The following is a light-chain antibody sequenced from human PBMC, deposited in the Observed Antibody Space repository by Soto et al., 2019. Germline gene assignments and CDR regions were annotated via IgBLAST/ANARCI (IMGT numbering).Light chain of an antibody. V-gene: IGKV3-20*01. CDR2: GAS. CDR1: QSVSSSS. CDR3: QQYGSSPLT. J-gene: IGKJ3*01. Sequence: EIVLTQSPGTLSLSPGERATLSCRASQSVSSSSLAWYQPKPGQAPRLLMYGASSRATGIPDRFSGSGSGTDFTLTISRLEPEDFAVYYCQQYGSSPLTFGPGTKVDIK.